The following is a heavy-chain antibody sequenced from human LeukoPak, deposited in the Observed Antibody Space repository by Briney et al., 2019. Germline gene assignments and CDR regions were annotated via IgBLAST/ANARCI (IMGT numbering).Heavy chain of an antibody. Sequence: DSVKVSCKASGYTFTSYDINWVRQATGQGLEWMGWMNPNSGNTGYAQKFQGRVTMARNTSISTAYMELSSLRSEDTAVYYCARENRIQLWSDWGQGTLVTVSS. V-gene: IGHV1-8*01. CDR2: MNPNSGNT. CDR3: ARENRIQLWSD. J-gene: IGHJ4*02. D-gene: IGHD5-18*01. CDR1: GYTFTSYD.